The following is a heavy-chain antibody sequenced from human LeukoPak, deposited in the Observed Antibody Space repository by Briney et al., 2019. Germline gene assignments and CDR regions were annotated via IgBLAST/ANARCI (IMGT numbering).Heavy chain of an antibody. CDR1: GFTFSRYG. Sequence: GGSLRLSCAASGFTFSRYGMHWVRQAPGKGLEWVSSISSSSTYIYYADSVKGRFTISRDNAKNSLYLQMNSLRAEDTAVYYCARDSLKAAAGTLDYWGQGTLVTVSS. CDR2: ISSSSTYI. D-gene: IGHD6-13*01. CDR3: ARDSLKAAAGTLDY. J-gene: IGHJ4*02. V-gene: IGHV3-21*01.